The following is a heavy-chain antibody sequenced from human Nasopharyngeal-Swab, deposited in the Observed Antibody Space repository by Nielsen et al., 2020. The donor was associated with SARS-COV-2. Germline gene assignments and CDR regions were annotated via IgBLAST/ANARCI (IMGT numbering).Heavy chain of an antibody. V-gene: IGHV4-30-4*01. Sequence: SETLSLTCTVFGGSISSGDYYWSWIRQPPGKGLEWIGYIYYSGSTYYNPSLKSRVTISVDTSKNQFSLKLSSVTAADTAVYYCARDSLGTYYHYFDYWGQGTLVTVSS. CDR3: ARDSLGTYYHYFDY. CDR1: GGSISSGDYY. J-gene: IGHJ4*02. D-gene: IGHD3-22*01. CDR2: IYYSGST.